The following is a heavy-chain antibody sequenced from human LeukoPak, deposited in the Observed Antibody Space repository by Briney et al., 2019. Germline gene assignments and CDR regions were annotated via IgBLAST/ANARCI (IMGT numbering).Heavy chain of an antibody. CDR1: GGSFSGYY. J-gene: IGHJ4*02. D-gene: IGHD6-19*01. CDR2: INHSGST. CDR3: ARGAAHSSGHDY. Sequence: SETLSLTCAVYGGSFSGYYWSGIRQPPGKGLEWIGDINHSGSTNYNPSLKSRVTISVDTSKNQFSLKLSSVTAADTAVYYCARGAAHSSGHDYWGQGTLVTVSS. V-gene: IGHV4-34*01.